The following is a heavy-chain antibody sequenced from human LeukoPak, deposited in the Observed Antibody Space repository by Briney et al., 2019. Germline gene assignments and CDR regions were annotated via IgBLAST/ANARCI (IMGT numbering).Heavy chain of an antibody. Sequence: GGSLRLSCAASGFTFSSYAMSWVRQAPGKGLEWVSAISGSGGSTYYADSVKGRFTISRDNSKDTLYLQMNSLRAEDTAVYYCAKADSGWYELDYWGQGTLVTVSS. J-gene: IGHJ4*02. CDR3: AKADSGWYELDY. CDR2: ISGSGGST. D-gene: IGHD6-19*01. CDR1: GFTFSSYA. V-gene: IGHV3-23*01.